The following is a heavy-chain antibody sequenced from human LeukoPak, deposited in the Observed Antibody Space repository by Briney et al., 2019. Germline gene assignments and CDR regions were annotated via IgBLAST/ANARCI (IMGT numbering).Heavy chain of an antibody. CDR2: VYYDGTS. D-gene: IGHD5-24*01. V-gene: IGHV4-39*01. J-gene: IGHJ4*02. CDR1: GGSINSHIYY. Sequence: SETLSLTCTVSGGSINSHIYYWGWIRQPPGKGLEWIGSVYYDGTSYSNPSLKSRAAVFVDKSRDQFSLDLSFVTAADTALYYCVRHISTNTGYFDSCGQGTLVSVSS. CDR3: VRHISTNTGYFDS.